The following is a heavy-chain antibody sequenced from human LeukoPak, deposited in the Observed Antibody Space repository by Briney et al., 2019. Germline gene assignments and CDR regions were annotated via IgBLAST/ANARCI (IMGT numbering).Heavy chain of an antibody. J-gene: IGHJ4*02. CDR2: IYTSGTS. V-gene: IGHV4-4*09. CDR3: AGSLPAPKEFAY. CDR1: GGSINSYY. Sequence: SETLSLTCTVSGGSINSYYWSWIRQPPGKGLEWIGYIYTSGTSNYTPSLKSRVTMSVDTSNNQFSLKLHSVTAADTAVYYCAGSLPAPKEFAYWGQGTLVIVSS.